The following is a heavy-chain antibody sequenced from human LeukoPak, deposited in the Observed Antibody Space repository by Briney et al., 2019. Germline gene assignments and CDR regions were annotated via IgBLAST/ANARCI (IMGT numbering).Heavy chain of an antibody. Sequence: GESLQISCQGSGYSYTTYWISWVRQMPGKGLEWMGWIEPSDSYTKYSPSFQGHVTISADKSISTAYLQWSSLKASDTAMYYCARHIGYYYDSSGIDYWGQGTLVTVSS. CDR1: GYSYTTYW. CDR2: IEPSDSYT. J-gene: IGHJ4*02. V-gene: IGHV5-10-1*01. D-gene: IGHD3-22*01. CDR3: ARHIGYYYDSSGIDY.